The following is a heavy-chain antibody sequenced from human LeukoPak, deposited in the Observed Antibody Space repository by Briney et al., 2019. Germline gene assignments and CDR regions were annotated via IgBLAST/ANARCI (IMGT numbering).Heavy chain of an antibody. CDR3: AKSRVEIYGGNSLNN. V-gene: IGHV4-34*01. D-gene: IGHD4-23*01. Sequence: SGTLSLTCAVYGGSFSGYYWSWIRQPPGKGLEWIGEINHSGSTNYNPSLKSRVTISVDTSKNQFSLRLSSVTAADTAVYYCAKSRVEIYGGNSLNNWGQGTLVTVSS. CDR1: GGSFSGYY. CDR2: INHSGST. J-gene: IGHJ4*02.